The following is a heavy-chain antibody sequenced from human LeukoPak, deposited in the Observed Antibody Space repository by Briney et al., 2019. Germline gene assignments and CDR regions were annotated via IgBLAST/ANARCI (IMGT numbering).Heavy chain of an antibody. D-gene: IGHD1-7*01. CDR3: AREDDWNYEDY. V-gene: IGHV3-53*01. J-gene: IGHJ4*02. CDR1: GFTVSSNY. CDR2: IYSGGST. Sequence: GGSLRLSCAASGFTVSSNYMSWVRQAPGKGLEWVSVIYSGGSTYYADSVKGRFTISRDNAKNSLYLQMNSLRAEDTAIYYCAREDDWNYEDYWGQGTLVTVSS.